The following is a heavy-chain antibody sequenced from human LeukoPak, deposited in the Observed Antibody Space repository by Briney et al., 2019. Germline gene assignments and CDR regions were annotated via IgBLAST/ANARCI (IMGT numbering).Heavy chain of an antibody. Sequence: SQTLSLTCTVSGGSISSGSYYWSWIRQPAGKGLEWIGRIYTSGSTNHNPSLNSRVTISVDTSNNQFSLKLSSVTAADTAVYYCARHGGSGLDWFDPWGQGTLVTVSS. CDR2: IYTSGST. J-gene: IGHJ5*02. V-gene: IGHV4-61*02. CDR3: ARHGGSGLDWFDP. CDR1: GGSISSGSYY. D-gene: IGHD3-10*01.